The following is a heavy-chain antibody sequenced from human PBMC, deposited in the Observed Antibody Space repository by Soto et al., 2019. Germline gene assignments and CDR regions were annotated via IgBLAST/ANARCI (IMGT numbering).Heavy chain of an antibody. J-gene: IGHJ4*01. CDR1: GGSISSDY. Sequence: QVQLQESGPGLVKPSETLSLTCIVSGGSISSDYWGWIRQPPGKGLEWIGYIFYAGAINYNPALMSRVTISIDASETQFSLNLSSVTAADTAFYYCAKYTGYESLFYFDSWGRGLQVTVSS. CDR3: AKYTGYESLFYFDS. V-gene: IGHV4-59*01. CDR2: IFYAGAI. D-gene: IGHD5-12*01.